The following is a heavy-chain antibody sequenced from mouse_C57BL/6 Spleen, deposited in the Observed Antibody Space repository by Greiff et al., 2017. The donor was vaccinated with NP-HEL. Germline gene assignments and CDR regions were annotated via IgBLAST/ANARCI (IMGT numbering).Heavy chain of an antibody. CDR3: ARGNGTVYYYAMDY. CDR1: GYTFTSYW. V-gene: IGHV1-50*01. Sequence: QVQLKQSGAELVKPGASVKLSCKASGYTFTSYWMQWVKQRPGQGLEWIGEIDPSDSYTNYNQKFKGKATLTVDTSSSTAYMQLSSLTSEDSAVYYCARGNGTVYYYAMDYGGQGTSVTVSS. D-gene: IGHD1-1*01. CDR2: IDPSDSYT. J-gene: IGHJ4*01.